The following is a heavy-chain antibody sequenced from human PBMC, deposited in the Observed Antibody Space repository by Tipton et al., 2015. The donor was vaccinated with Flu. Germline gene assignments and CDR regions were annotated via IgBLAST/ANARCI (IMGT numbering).Heavy chain of an antibody. D-gene: IGHD2-2*02. Sequence: SLRLSCPASGFTFGDYAMSWFRQAPGKGLEWVGFIRSKAYGGTTEYAASVKGRFTISRDDSKSIAYLQMNSLKTEDTAVYYCTRTSRAASYCSSTSCYNFDIWGQGTMVTVSS. CDR3: TRTSRAASYCSSTSCYNFDI. CDR1: GFTFGDYA. J-gene: IGHJ3*02. V-gene: IGHV3-49*03. CDR2: IRSKAYGGTT.